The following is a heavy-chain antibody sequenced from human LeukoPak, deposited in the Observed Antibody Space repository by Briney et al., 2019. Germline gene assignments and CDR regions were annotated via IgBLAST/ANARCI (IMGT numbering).Heavy chain of an antibody. CDR3: ANRFYYFDY. CDR2: IFGSGGGP. V-gene: IGHV3-23*01. Sequence: PGGSLRLSCEASGFTFGSYAMYWVRQAPGKGLEWVAGIFGSGGGPHYADSVRGRFTISRDNSKNTLYLQMNSLRAEDTAVYYCANRFYYFDYWGQGTLVTVSS. D-gene: IGHD3-3*01. J-gene: IGHJ4*02. CDR1: GFTFGSYA.